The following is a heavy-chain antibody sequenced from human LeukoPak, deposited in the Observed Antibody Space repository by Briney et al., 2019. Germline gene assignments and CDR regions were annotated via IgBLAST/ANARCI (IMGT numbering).Heavy chain of an antibody. CDR3: VKEAYYGWGSSPTFYFDY. J-gene: IGHJ4*02. Sequence: PGGTLSLSCVASGFSFSDSVLHWVRQAPGKGLEWVAVVSQYVKTTYYADSAKGRFTISRDNYRNTVFLQMNRLRPEDTAVYYCVKEAYYGWGSSPTFYFDYWGQGTRVTVSS. D-gene: IGHD3-10*01. CDR2: VSQYVKTT. CDR1: GFSFSDSV. V-gene: IGHV3-30*04.